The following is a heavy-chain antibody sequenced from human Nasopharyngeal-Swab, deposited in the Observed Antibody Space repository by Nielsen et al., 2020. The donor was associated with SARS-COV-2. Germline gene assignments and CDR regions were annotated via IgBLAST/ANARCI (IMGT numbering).Heavy chain of an antibody. J-gene: IGHJ4*02. Sequence: GGSLRLSCAASGFTFSSYSMNWVRQAPGKGLEWVSSISSSSSYIYYADSVEGRFTISRDNAKNSLYLQMNSLRAEDTAVYYCARGPGTAMATGDYWGQGTPVTVSS. D-gene: IGHD5-18*01. V-gene: IGHV3-21*01. CDR3: ARGPGTAMATGDY. CDR2: ISSSSSYI. CDR1: GFTFSSYS.